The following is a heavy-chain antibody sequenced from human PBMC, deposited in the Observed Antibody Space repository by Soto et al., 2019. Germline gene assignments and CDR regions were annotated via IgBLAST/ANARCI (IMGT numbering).Heavy chain of an antibody. J-gene: IGHJ4*02. D-gene: IGHD3-22*01. CDR3: ARGDSGYWLYYFDY. CDR1: GYTFTGYY. V-gene: IGHV1-2*02. CDR2: INPNSGGK. Sequence: QVQLVQSGAEVKKPGASVKVSCKASGYTFTGYYMHWVRQAPGQGLEWMGWINPNSGGKNYAQKFQGRVTMTRDTSSSKDYRELSRLRSDDTAVYYCARGDSGYWLYYFDYWGQGTLVTVSS.